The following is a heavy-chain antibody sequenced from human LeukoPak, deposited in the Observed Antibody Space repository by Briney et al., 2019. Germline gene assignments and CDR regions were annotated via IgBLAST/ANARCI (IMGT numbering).Heavy chain of an antibody. CDR3: ARGIVATIGYFDY. Sequence: GGSLRLSCAASGFTFSNFPMSWVRQAPGKGLEWVSAISGSGGSTYYADSVKDRFTISRDNSKNTLYLQMNSLRAEDTAVYYCARGIVATIGYFDYWGQGTLVTVSS. J-gene: IGHJ4*02. CDR1: GFTFSNFP. V-gene: IGHV3-23*01. D-gene: IGHD5-12*01. CDR2: ISGSGGST.